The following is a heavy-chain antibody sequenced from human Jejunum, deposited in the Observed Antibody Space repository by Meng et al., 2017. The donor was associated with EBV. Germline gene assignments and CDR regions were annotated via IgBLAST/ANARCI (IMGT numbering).Heavy chain of an antibody. CDR2: IYHSGSA. V-gene: IGHV4-30-2*06. J-gene: IGHJ5*02. Sequence: QLHLQESGSGLVKPLQAPSLTCAVSGGSISTGGYSWHWIRQSPGKGLEWIGYIYHSGSAYYNPSLKSRLSLSVDRSRDQFSLKLISVTAADTAVYYCARGNSGFDHWGQGTLITVSS. CDR3: ARGNSGFDH. D-gene: IGHD6-19*01. CDR1: GGSISTGGYS.